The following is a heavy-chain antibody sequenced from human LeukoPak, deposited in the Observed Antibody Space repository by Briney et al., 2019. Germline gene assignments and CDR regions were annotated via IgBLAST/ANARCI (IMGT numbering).Heavy chain of an antibody. J-gene: IGHJ5*02. CDR2: INHNSGGT. D-gene: IGHD1-26*01. V-gene: IGHV1-2*02. CDR1: GYTFTGYY. Sequence: ASVKVSCKASGYTFTGYYMHWVRQAPGQGLEWMGWINHNSGGTNYAQKFQGRVTMTRDTSISTAYMELSRLRSDDTAVYYCASLKLIAGWFDPWGQGTLVTVSS. CDR3: ASLKLIAGWFDP.